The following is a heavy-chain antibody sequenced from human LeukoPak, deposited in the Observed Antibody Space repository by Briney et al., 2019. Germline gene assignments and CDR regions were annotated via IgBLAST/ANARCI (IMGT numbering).Heavy chain of an antibody. D-gene: IGHD3-16*01. CDR2: ISPSGDIT. CDR3: AKDDDWGRYKH. Sequence: PGGSLRLPCAASGFTFSSYAMSWVRQAPGKGLEWVSGISPSGDITYYTDSVRGRFTISRDNFKNTLSLQVNSLRAEDTAMYYCAKDDDWGRYKHWGQGTLVTVSS. V-gene: IGHV3-23*01. J-gene: IGHJ1*01. CDR1: GFTFSSYA.